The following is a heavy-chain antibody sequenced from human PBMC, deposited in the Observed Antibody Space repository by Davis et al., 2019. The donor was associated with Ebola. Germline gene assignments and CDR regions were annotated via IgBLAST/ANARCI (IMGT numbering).Heavy chain of an antibody. Sequence: GESLKISCAGSGFIFSSFAMHWVRQAPGKGLEWVAVIPYDGSNKYYADSVKGRFTISRDNSKNTVYLQMNSLRAEDTAVYYCARDGRDYAAPDDYWGQGTLVTVSS. D-gene: IGHD4/OR15-4a*01. V-gene: IGHV3-30-3*01. J-gene: IGHJ4*02. CDR2: IPYDGSNK. CDR1: GFIFSSFA. CDR3: ARDGRDYAAPDDY.